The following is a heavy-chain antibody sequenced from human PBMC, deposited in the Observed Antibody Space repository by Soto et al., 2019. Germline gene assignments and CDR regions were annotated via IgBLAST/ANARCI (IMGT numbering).Heavy chain of an antibody. Sequence: ASVKVSCKASGGTFSSYSINWVRQAPGQGLEWMGEIIPIFGTANYAQKFQGRVTITADESTSTAYMELSSLRSEDTAVYYCARDGGRHSGGIDYWGQGTLVTVSS. CDR1: GGTFSSYS. CDR3: ARDGGRHSGGIDY. D-gene: IGHD1-26*01. J-gene: IGHJ4*02. CDR2: IIPIFGTA. V-gene: IGHV1-69*13.